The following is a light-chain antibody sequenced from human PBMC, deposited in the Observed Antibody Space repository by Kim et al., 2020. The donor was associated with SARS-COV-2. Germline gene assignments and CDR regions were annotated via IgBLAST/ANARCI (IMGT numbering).Light chain of an antibody. Sequence: SYELTQPSSVSVSPGQTARITCSGDVLAKKYARWFQQKPGQAPVLVIYKDSERPSGIPERFSGSSSGTTVTLTISGAQVEDEANYYCYSAADNIGVFGGGTADRP. CDR1: VLAKKY. J-gene: IGLJ3*02. CDR3: YSAADNIGV. CDR2: KDS. V-gene: IGLV3-27*01.